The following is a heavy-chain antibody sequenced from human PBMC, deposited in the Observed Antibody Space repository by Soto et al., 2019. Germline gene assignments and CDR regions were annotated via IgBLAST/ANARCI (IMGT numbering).Heavy chain of an antibody. D-gene: IGHD6-19*01. CDR2: IDTSDSYT. Sequence: ADSLKISCKSSGYSFTSCWISWVRQMPGKGVEWMGRIDTSDSYTSYSPSFQGHVTSSADKSISTAYLQWSRLKTSDTAMYYCATGYSSGWLYYYYSGMDVWGQGTTVTVS. CDR3: ATGYSSGWLYYYYSGMDV. CDR1: GYSFTSCW. J-gene: IGHJ6*02. V-gene: IGHV5-10-1*01.